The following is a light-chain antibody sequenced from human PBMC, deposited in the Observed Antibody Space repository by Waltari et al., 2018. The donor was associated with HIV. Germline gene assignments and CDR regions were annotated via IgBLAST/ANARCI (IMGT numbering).Light chain of an antibody. V-gene: IGLV1-51*02. CDR1: SSNIGNTH. CDR2: EKK. J-gene: IGLJ2*01. CDR3: ATWDWRLSAVV. Sequence: QSVLTQPPSVSASPGQKVNISCSGSSSNIGNTHVSWSQQLPGSAPKLLLYEKKQRPPGIRDRYSGSKSGTSSTLGIPGLQTGDEADYYCATWDWRLSAVVFGGGTKLVVL.